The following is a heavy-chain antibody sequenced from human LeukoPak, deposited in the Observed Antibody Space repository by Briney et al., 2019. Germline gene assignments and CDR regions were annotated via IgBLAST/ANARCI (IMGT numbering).Heavy chain of an antibody. CDR3: ATTGPPDYDFDY. CDR2: INTDGSRI. D-gene: IGHD3-16*01. J-gene: IGHJ4*02. CDR1: GFTFSTYW. V-gene: IGHV3-74*01. Sequence: GGSLRLSCAASGFTFSTYWMHWVRQAPGKGLVWVSRINTDGSRISYADSVKGRFTISRDNAENTVSLQMNSLRAEDTAVYYCATTGPPDYDFDYWGQGTLVTVSS.